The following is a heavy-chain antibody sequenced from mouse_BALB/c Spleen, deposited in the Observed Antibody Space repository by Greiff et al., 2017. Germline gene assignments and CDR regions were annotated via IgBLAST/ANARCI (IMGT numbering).Heavy chain of an antibody. V-gene: IGHV3-8*02. J-gene: IGHJ2*01. Sequence: ESGPSLVKPSQTLSLTCSVTGDSITSGYWNWIRKFPGNKLEYMGYISYSGSTYYNPSLKSRISITRDTSKNQYYLQLNSVTTEDTATYYCARWDSSGYYFDYWGQGTTLTVSS. CDR3: ARWDSSGYYFDY. CDR2: ISYSGST. CDR1: GDSITSGY. D-gene: IGHD3-2*01.